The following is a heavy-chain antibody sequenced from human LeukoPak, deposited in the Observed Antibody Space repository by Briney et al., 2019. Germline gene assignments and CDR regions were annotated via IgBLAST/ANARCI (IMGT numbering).Heavy chain of an antibody. D-gene: IGHD3-22*01. Sequence: GESLKISCKGSGYSLTNYWIVWVRQMPGKGLEWMGIIYPGDSDTRYSPSFQGQVTISADKSISTAYLQWSSLKASDTAMYYCARRFREYYYDSSGYRDAFDIWGQGTMVTVSS. V-gene: IGHV5-51*01. CDR1: GYSLTNYW. CDR3: ARRFREYYYDSSGYRDAFDI. CDR2: IYPGDSDT. J-gene: IGHJ3*02.